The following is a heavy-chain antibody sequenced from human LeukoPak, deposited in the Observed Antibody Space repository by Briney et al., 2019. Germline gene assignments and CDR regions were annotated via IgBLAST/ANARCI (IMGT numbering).Heavy chain of an antibody. J-gene: IGHJ4*02. CDR2: FYFSGST. Sequence: SETLSLTCTVSGASISTHYWSWIRQPPEKGPEWIGDFYFSGSTNYNPSLKSRATISGDTSMNQFSLNLRSVTAADTAVYYCARGGGIATAHLDLDHWGRGTLVTVSS. CDR3: ARGGGIATAHLDLDH. CDR1: GASISTHY. V-gene: IGHV4-59*11. D-gene: IGHD6-13*01.